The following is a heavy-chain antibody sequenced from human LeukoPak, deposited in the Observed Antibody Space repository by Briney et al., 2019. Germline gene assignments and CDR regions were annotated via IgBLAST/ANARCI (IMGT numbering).Heavy chain of an antibody. CDR2: INWNGGST. J-gene: IGHJ4*02. V-gene: IGHV3-20*04. CDR3: ARDLPWEPYGDY. CDR1: GFTFDDYG. Sequence: GSGGSLRLSCAASGFTFDDYGMSWVRQAPGKGLEWVSGINWNGGSTGYADSVKVRFTISRDNAKNSLYLQMNSLGAEDTALYYCARDLPWEPYGDYWGQGTLVTVSS. D-gene: IGHD1-14*01.